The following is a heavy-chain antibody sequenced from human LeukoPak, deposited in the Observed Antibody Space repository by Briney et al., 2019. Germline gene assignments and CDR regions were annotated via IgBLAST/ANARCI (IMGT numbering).Heavy chain of an antibody. V-gene: IGHV4-39*01. D-gene: IGHD6-13*01. CDR1: GGSISSGSYY. Sequence: PSETLSLTCTVSGGSISSGSYYWGWIRQPPGKGLEWIGSIDYSGTTYYNPSLKSRVTISVDTSKNQFSLKLSSVTAADTALYYYARRGQAAGSKGAFDYWGQGTLVTVSS. CDR2: IDYSGTT. CDR3: ARRGQAAGSKGAFDY. J-gene: IGHJ4*02.